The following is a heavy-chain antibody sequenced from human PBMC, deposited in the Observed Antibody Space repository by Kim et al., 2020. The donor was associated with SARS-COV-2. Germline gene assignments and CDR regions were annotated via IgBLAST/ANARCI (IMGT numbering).Heavy chain of an antibody. Sequence: GGFLRLSCAASGFTFSTYSMNWVRQAPGKGLEWVSSISSTSAYIYYADSVKGGFTISRDNAKDSLYLQMNSLRAEDTAVYYCARNLVPTTKTYGMDVWGQGTTVTVSS. V-gene: IGHV3-21*01. CDR3: ARNLVPTTKTYGMDV. J-gene: IGHJ6*02. CDR1: GFTFSTYS. D-gene: IGHD2-2*01. CDR2: ISSTSAYI.